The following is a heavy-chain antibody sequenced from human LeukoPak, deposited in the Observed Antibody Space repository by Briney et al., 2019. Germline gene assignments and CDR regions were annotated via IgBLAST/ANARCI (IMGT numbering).Heavy chain of an antibody. J-gene: IGHJ4*02. CDR1: GFSFSGYW. CDR2: ISPDGRDT. V-gene: IGHV3-7*01. Sequence: GGSLRLSCEASGFSFSGYWMGWVRQAPGKGLEWLANISPDGRDTFYVDSVEGRFTISRDNVKRSIFLQMNSLRAEDTAVYYCAGISPWGQGTLVTVSS. CDR3: AGISP.